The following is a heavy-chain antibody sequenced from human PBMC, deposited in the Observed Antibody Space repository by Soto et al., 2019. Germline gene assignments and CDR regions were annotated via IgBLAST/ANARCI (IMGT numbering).Heavy chain of an antibody. Sequence: SETLSLTCAVYGGSFSGYYWSWIRQPPGKGLEWIGEINHSGSTNYNPSLKSRVTISVDTSKNQSSLKLSSVTAADTAVYYCAVTEDSRGLPGWFQYWGQGTPVTVS. J-gene: IGHJ1*01. CDR3: AVTEDSRGLPGWFQY. V-gene: IGHV4-34*01. D-gene: IGHD6-19*01. CDR2: INHSGST. CDR1: GGSFSGYY.